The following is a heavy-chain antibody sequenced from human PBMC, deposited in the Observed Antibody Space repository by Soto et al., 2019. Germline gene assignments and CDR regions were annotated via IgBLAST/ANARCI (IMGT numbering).Heavy chain of an antibody. J-gene: IGHJ5*01. CDR1: GDSISTVDYF. CDR2: IYRSATT. V-gene: IGHV4-30-4*01. D-gene: IGHD2-15*01. Sequence: SETLSLTCSVSGDSISTVDYFWAWIRQPPGQALEYIGYIYRSATTYYNPSFESRVAISLDTSKSQFSLNVTSVTAADTAVYFCARGRYCLTGRCFPNWFDSWGQGTLVTVSS. CDR3: ARGRYCLTGRCFPNWFDS.